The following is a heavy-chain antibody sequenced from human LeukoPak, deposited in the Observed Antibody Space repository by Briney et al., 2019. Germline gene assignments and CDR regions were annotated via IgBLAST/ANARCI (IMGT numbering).Heavy chain of an antibody. J-gene: IGHJ6*03. Sequence: GGSLRLSCAASGFTFSSYAMSWVRQAPGKGLEWVSGILDSGYSTYYANSVKGRFTISRDNSNNTLYLQMNSLRAEDTAVYYCAKWGGHRLHNYYVGGWRKGTSVAVS. CDR3: AKWGGHRLHNYYVGG. CDR1: GFTFSSYA. CDR2: ILDSGYST. D-gene: IGHD3-16*01. V-gene: IGHV3-23*01.